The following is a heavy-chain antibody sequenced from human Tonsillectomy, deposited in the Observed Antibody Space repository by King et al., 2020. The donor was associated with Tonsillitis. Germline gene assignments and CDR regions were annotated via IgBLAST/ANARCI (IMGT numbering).Heavy chain of an antibody. Sequence: QLQESGPGLVKPSQTLSLTCTVSGGSISSGDYYWNWIRQPPGKGLEWIGYIYYSGSTYYNPSLKSRLTISVDTSKNQFSLKLSSVTAADTAVYYCAREVLEGGYELGGFAPWGQGTLVTVSA. CDR2: IYYSGST. J-gene: IGHJ5*02. CDR1: GGSISSGDYY. CDR3: AREVLEGGYELGGFAP. D-gene: IGHD5-12*01. V-gene: IGHV4-30-4*01.